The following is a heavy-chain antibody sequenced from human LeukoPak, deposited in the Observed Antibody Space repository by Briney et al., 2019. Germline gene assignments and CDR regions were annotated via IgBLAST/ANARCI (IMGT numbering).Heavy chain of an antibody. CDR3: AKCAGSSSSWYDYYYYYMDV. D-gene: IGHD6-13*01. CDR1: GFTFSSYA. V-gene: IGHV3-30-3*02. J-gene: IGHJ6*03. CDR2: ISYDGSNK. Sequence: GGSLRLSCAASGFTFSSYAMHWVRQAPGKGLEWVAVISYDGSNKYYADSVKGRFTISRDNSKNTLYLQMNSLRAEDTAVYYCAKCAGSSSSWYDYYYYYMDVWGKGTTVTVSS.